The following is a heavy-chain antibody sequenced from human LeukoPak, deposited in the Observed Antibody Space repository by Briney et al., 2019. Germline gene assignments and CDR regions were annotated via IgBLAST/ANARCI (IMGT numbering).Heavy chain of an antibody. CDR1: GYTLTRYA. Sequence: GASVKVSCKASGYTLTRYAMNWVRQAPGQGLEWMGWINTNTGNPTYAQGFTGRFVFSLDTSVSTAYLQISSLKAEDTAVYYCARKGYYGPGSFYNYWGQGTLVTVSS. D-gene: IGHD3-10*01. CDR2: INTNTGNP. CDR3: ARKGYYGPGSFYNY. J-gene: IGHJ4*02. V-gene: IGHV7-4-1*02.